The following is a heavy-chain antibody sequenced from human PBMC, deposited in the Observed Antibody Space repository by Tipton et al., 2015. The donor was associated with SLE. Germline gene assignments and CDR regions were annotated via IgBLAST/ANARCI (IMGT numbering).Heavy chain of an antibody. V-gene: IGHV1-2*06. J-gene: IGHJ4*02. CDR1: GYSFTGYY. CDR2: INPKTGGT. Sequence: QSGAEVKKPGASVKVSCKTSGYSFTGYYLNWVRQAPGQGLEWMGRINPKTGGTNYAQNFQGRLTITRDTSITTAYMELTSLRSDDTAVYFCAREGRRAGDYHFDFWGQGTLVAVSS. D-gene: IGHD7-27*01. CDR3: AREGRRAGDYHFDF.